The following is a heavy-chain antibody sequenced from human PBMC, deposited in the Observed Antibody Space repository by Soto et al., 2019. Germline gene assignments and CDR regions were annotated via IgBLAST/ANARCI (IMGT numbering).Heavy chain of an antibody. CDR2: ISYDGSNK. CDR1: GFTFSSYG. J-gene: IGHJ4*02. D-gene: IGHD4-4*01. CDR3: AEEFSSNYSTSGPDY. V-gene: IGHV3-30*18. Sequence: QVQLVESGGGVVQPGRSLRLSCAASGFTFSSYGMHWVRQAPGKGLEWVAGISYDGSNKYYANSVKGGFPIGRENCKNSLYLEMDSLIANDTPLYYCAEEFSSNYSTSGPDYSGQGTLVVVSS.